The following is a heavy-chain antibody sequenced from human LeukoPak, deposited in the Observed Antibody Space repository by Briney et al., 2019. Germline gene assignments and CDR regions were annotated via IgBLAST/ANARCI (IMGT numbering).Heavy chain of an antibody. V-gene: IGHV4-34*01. D-gene: IGHD3-22*01. CDR1: GGSFSGYY. CDR2: INHSGST. Sequence: SETLSLTCAVYGGSFSGYYWSWIRQPPGKGLEWIGEINHSGSTNYNPSLKSRVTISVDTSKNQFSQKLSSVTAADTAVYYCARGPHTGVNYYDSSGYYYWGQGTLVTVSS. J-gene: IGHJ4*02. CDR3: ARGPHTGVNYYDSSGYYY.